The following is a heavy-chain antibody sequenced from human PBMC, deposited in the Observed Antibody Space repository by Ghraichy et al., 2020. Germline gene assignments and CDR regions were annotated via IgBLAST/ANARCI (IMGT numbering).Heavy chain of an antibody. D-gene: IGHD4-17*01. J-gene: IGHJ4*02. Sequence: GGSLRLSCAASGFTFSSYGMHWVRQAPGKGLEWVAFIRYDGSNKYYADSVKGRFTISRDNSKNTLYLQMNSLRAEDTAVYYCAKDSVLRPTVTTYYFDYWGQGTLVTVSS. CDR1: GFTFSSYG. CDR3: AKDSVLRPTVTTYYFDY. V-gene: IGHV3-30*02. CDR2: IRYDGSNK.